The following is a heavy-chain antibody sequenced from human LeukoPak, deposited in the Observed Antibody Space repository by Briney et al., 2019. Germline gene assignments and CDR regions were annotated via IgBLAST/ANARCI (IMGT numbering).Heavy chain of an antibody. CDR1: GDSISSYY. CDR3: ARDGYSAIDY. D-gene: IGHD1-26*01. CDR2: IYYSGST. J-gene: IGHJ4*02. Sequence: PSETLSLTCTVSGDSISSYYWSWIRQPPGKGLEWIGYIYYSGSTNYNPSLKSRVTISVDTSKKQFSLKLTSVTAADTAVYYCARDGYSAIDYWGQGTLVTVSS. V-gene: IGHV4-59*01.